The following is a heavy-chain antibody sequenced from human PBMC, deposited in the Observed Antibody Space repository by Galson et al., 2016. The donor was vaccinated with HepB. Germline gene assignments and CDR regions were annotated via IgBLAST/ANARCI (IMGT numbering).Heavy chain of an antibody. CDR2: LYKDGGT. J-gene: IGHJ3*02. Sequence: SLRLSCAASGFTVSRNYMSWVRQAPGKGLEWVSVLYKDGGTYYADSVKGRLTISRDHSKNTLYVQMNSLRVEDTAVYYCARDDTSNCYGGNKCAFDIWGQGTMVIVSS. CDR1: GFTVSRNY. CDR3: ARDDTSNCYGGNKCAFDI. V-gene: IGHV3-53*01. D-gene: IGHD2-21*01.